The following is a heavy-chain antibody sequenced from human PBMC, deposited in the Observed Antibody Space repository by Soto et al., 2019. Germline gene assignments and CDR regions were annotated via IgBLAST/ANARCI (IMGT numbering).Heavy chain of an antibody. D-gene: IGHD3-22*01. CDR2: IVVGSGNT. J-gene: IGHJ4*02. Sequence: SVKVSCKASGFTFTSSAVQWVRQARGQRLEWIGWIVVGSGNTNYAQKFQERVTITRDMSTSTAYMELSSLRSEDTAVYYCAASSSGYPYYFDYWGQGTPVTVSS. CDR3: AASSSGYPYYFDY. V-gene: IGHV1-58*01. CDR1: GFTFTSSA.